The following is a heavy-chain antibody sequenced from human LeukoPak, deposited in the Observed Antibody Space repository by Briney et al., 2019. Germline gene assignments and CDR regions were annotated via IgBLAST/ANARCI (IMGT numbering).Heavy chain of an antibody. CDR1: GGSISSYY. D-gene: IGHD3-22*01. CDR2: ISTSGST. CDR3: ARVRYSDSSVLTRKRSYYFDY. V-gene: IGHV4-4*07. J-gene: IGHJ4*02. Sequence: SETLSLTCTVSGGSISSYYWSWIRQPAAKGLESMGHISTSGSTNYNPSLKSRVTMSVDTSKNQFSLKLSSVTAADTAVYYCARVRYSDSSVLTRKRSYYFDYWGQGTLVTVSS.